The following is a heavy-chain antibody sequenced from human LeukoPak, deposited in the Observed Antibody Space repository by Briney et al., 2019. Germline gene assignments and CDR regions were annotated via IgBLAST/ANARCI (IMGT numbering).Heavy chain of an antibody. CDR1: GGSISTYY. D-gene: IGHD6-13*01. V-gene: IGHV4-4*07. Sequence: SETLSLTCTVSGGSISTYYWSWIRQPAGKGLEWIGRIYSSGSTNYNPSLESRVTMSVDMSKNQFSLNLTSVTAADTAVYYCARDGVAAAGRFFDFWGQGTLATASS. J-gene: IGHJ4*02. CDR3: ARDGVAAAGRFFDF. CDR2: IYSSGST.